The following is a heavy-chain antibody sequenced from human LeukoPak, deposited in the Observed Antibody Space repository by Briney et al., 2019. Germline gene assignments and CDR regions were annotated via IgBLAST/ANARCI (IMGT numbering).Heavy chain of an antibody. Sequence: GGSLRLSCAASGFTFRSYWMTWVRQTPGKGLEWGANIKQDGSEGHFWDSVRDRFTISRDNAKNSLSLQMNSLRAEDTGVYSCTRDTGGSGSYPDYWGQGTLVTVSS. D-gene: IGHD1-26*01. CDR1: GFTFRSYW. V-gene: IGHV3-7*01. J-gene: IGHJ4*02. CDR2: IKQDGSEG. CDR3: TRDTGGSGSYPDY.